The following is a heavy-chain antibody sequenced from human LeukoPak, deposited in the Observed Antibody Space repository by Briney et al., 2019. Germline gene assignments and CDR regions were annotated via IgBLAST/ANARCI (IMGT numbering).Heavy chain of an antibody. D-gene: IGHD3-3*01. CDR2: IRSKAYGGTT. CDR3: TRDRDYYDCWSGFHGHSYYGMDV. J-gene: IGHJ6*02. Sequence: PGRSLRLSCTASGFTFGDYAMSWVRQAPGKGLEWVGFIRSKAYGGTTEYAASVKGRFTISRDDSKSIAYLQMNSLKTEDTAVYYCTRDRDYYDCWSGFHGHSYYGMDVWGQGTTVTVSS. V-gene: IGHV3-49*04. CDR1: GFTFGDYA.